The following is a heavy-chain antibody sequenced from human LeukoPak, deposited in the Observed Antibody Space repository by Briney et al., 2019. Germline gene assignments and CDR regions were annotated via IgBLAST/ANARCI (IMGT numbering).Heavy chain of an antibody. Sequence: TGGSLRLSCAASGFTFSTSALNWVRQAPGKGLEWVSACGTDGDTYYADSVKGRFTISRDNSRYTLYLQMTGLRAEDTAVYYCAKKTPGTYPFDSWGQGTLVSVSP. J-gene: IGHJ4*02. D-gene: IGHD6-13*01. CDR1: GFTFSTSA. CDR2: CGTDGDT. CDR3: AKKTPGTYPFDS. V-gene: IGHV3-23*01.